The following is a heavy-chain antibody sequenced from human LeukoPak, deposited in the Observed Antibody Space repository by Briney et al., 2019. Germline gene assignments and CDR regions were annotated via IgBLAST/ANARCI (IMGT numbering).Heavy chain of an antibody. CDR1: GFTFSSYA. D-gene: IGHD4-17*01. CDR3: ARDGVFGDYVVSGYGMDV. Sequence: GGSLRLSCAASGFTFSSYAMHWVRQAPGKGLEWVAVISYDGSNKYYADSVKGRFTISRDNSKNTLYLQMNGLRAEDTAVYYCARDGVFGDYVVSGYGMDVWGQGTTVTVSS. V-gene: IGHV3-30-3*01. J-gene: IGHJ6*02. CDR2: ISYDGSNK.